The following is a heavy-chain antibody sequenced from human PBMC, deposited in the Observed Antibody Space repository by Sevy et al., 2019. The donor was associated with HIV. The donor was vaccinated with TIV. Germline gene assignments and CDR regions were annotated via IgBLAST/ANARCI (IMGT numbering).Heavy chain of an antibody. CDR3: ARSYDSSGYYYYHAFDI. V-gene: IGHV1-3*01. CDR2: INAGNGNT. J-gene: IGHJ3*02. Sequence: ASVKVSCKASGYTFTSYAMHWVRQAPGQRLEWMGWINAGNGNTKYSQKFQGRVTITRDTSASTAYMELSSLRSEDTAVYSCARSYDSSGYYYYHAFDIWGQGTMVTVSS. CDR1: GYTFTSYA. D-gene: IGHD3-22*01.